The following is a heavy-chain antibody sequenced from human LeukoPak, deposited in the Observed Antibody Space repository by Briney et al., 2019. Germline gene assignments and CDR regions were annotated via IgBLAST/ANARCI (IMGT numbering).Heavy chain of an antibody. CDR2: INHSGST. J-gene: IGHJ4*02. CDR3: ARGGHFVRGVIITRRAPYYFDY. D-gene: IGHD3-10*02. CDR1: GGSFSGYY. Sequence: PSETLSLTCAVYGGSFSGYYWSWIRQPPGKGLEWIGEINHSGSTNYNPSLKSRVTISVDTSKNQFSLKLSSVTAADTAVYYCARGGHFVRGVIITRRAPYYFDYWGQGTLVTVSS. V-gene: IGHV4-34*01.